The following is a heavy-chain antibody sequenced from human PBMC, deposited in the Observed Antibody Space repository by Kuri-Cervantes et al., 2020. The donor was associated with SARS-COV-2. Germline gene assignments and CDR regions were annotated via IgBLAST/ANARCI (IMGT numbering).Heavy chain of an antibody. D-gene: IGHD7-27*01. J-gene: IGHJ4*02. CDR1: GFTFSTYG. Sequence: GGSLRLSCAASGFTFSTYGMHWVRQAPGKGLEWVAVISYDGTNKYYADSVKGRFTISRDNAKNSLYLQMNSPRAEDTAVYYCAREEGGELGEAFDYWGQGALVTVSS. CDR3: AREEGGELGEAFDY. CDR2: ISYDGTNK. V-gene: IGHV3-30*03.